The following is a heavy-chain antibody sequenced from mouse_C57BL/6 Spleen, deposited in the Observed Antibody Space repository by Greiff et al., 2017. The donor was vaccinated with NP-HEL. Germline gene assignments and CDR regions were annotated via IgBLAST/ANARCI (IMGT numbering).Heavy chain of an antibody. D-gene: IGHD1-1*01. J-gene: IGHJ3*01. V-gene: IGHV5-4*01. CDR2: ISDGGSYT. Sequence: VQLVESGGGLVKPGGSLKLSCAASGFTFSSYAMSWVRQTPEKRLEWVATISDGGSYTYYPDNVKGRFTISRDNAKNNLYLQMSHLKSEDTAMYYCARYYYGSLAWFAYWGQGTLVTVSA. CDR1: GFTFSSYA. CDR3: ARYYYGSLAWFAY.